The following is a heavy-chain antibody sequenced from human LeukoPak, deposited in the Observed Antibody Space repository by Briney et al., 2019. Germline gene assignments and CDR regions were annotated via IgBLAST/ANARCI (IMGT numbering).Heavy chain of an antibody. V-gene: IGHV1-69*04. CDR3: ARDSIDYYYYYGMDV. CDR2: IIPILGIA. J-gene: IGHJ6*02. Sequence: ASVKVSCKASGGTFSSYAISWVRQAPGQGLEWMGRIIPILGIANYAQKFQGRVTITADKSTSTAYMELSSLRSEDTAVYYCARDSIDYYYYYGMDVWGQGTTVTVSS. D-gene: IGHD6-6*01. CDR1: GGTFSSYA.